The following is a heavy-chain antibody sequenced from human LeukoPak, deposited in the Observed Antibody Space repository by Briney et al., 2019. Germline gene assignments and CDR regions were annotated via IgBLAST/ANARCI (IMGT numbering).Heavy chain of an antibody. J-gene: IGHJ4*02. CDR1: GYTFSDYY. Sequence: GASVKVSCKASGYTFSDYYIHWVRQAPGHGPEWLGWMDVKTGATSSAQRFPGRFTMTRDTSIGTASMEFSSLTSDDTAVYYCARQSGTYWGLDYWGQGTLVTISS. CDR3: ARQSGTYWGLDY. CDR2: MDVKTGAT. V-gene: IGHV1-2*02. D-gene: IGHD1-26*01.